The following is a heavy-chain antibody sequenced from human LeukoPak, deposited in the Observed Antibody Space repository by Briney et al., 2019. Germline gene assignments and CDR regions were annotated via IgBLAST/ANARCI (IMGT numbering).Heavy chain of an antibody. CDR1: GGSISSYY. D-gene: IGHD3-16*01. J-gene: IGHJ5*02. CDR3: ARGGTMGNANWFDP. Sequence: PSETLSLTCTVSGGSISSYYWSWIRQPAGKELEWIGRIYTSGSTNYNPSLKSRVTMSVDTSKNQFSLKLSSVTAADTAMYYCARGGTMGNANWFDPWGQGTLVTVSS. CDR2: IYTSGST. V-gene: IGHV4-4*07.